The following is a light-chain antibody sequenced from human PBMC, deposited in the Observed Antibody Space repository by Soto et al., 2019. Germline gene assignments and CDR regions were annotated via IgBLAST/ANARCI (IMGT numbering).Light chain of an antibody. J-gene: IGKJ1*01. CDR2: GAS. V-gene: IGKV3-15*01. CDR3: QQYGSSGT. CDR1: QSIRTN. Sequence: EIVMTQSPATLSVSPGERATLSCRASQSIRTNLAWYQQKPGQAPRLLIYGASTRATGIPARFSGSGSGTDFTLTISRLEPEDLAVYYCQQYGSSGTFGQGTKVDIK.